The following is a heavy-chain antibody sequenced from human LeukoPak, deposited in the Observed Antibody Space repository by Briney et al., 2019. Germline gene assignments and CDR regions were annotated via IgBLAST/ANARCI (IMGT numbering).Heavy chain of an antibody. Sequence: PPETLSLTRTVSLGSISSFYWRWIWQPPRAGLEWIGDSSYNGRSADNPSLKTRVTVSLDTSKSQFSLKLSSVTAADTAVYYCARHGQTFDSSFDYWGQGTLVTVSS. J-gene: IGHJ4*02. D-gene: IGHD3-16*01. CDR2: SSYNGRS. CDR1: LGSISSFY. V-gene: IGHV4-59*08. CDR3: ARHGQTFDSSFDY.